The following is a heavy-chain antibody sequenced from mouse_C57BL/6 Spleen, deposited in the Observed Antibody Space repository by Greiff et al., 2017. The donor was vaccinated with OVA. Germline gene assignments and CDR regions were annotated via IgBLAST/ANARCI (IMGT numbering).Heavy chain of an antibody. Sequence: VKLQQPGTELVKPGASVKLSCKASGFTFTSYWMNWVKQRPGQGLEWIGHINPSNGGTNNNEQFKSKGTLTVDKSSSTAYMQLSSLTSEDSAVYYCAREGDWNWYFDVWGTGTTVTVSS. CDR2: INPSNGGT. D-gene: IGHD3-3*01. CDR1: GFTFTSYW. J-gene: IGHJ1*03. V-gene: IGHV1-53*01. CDR3: AREGDWNWYFDV.